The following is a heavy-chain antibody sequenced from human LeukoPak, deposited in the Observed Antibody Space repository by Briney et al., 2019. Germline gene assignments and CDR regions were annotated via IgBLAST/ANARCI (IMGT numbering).Heavy chain of an antibody. CDR2: MNPNSGNS. CDR3: ARKGLLDY. CDR1: GYTFTSHD. D-gene: IGHD2-21*01. J-gene: IGHJ4*02. V-gene: IGHV1-8*01. Sequence: GASVKVSCKAFGYTFTSHDINWVRQAPGQGLEWMGWMNPNSGNSGNAQKFQGRVTMTRNTSVSTAYMELSSLRSEDTAVYYCARKGLLDYWGQGTLVTVSS.